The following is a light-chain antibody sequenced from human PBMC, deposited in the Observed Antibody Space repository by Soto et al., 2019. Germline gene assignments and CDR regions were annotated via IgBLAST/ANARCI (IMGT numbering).Light chain of an antibody. CDR1: QSVSSSY. Sequence: EFVLTQSPGTLSLSPGERPTLSCRASQSVSSSYLAWYQQKPGQAPRLLIYAASSRATGIPDRFSGSGSGTDFTLTISRLEPEDFAVYYCQQYGSSRWTFGQGTKVDIK. V-gene: IGKV3-20*01. J-gene: IGKJ1*01. CDR3: QQYGSSRWT. CDR2: AAS.